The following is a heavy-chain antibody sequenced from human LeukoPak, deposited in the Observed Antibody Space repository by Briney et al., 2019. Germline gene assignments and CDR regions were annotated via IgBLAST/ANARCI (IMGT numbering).Heavy chain of an antibody. J-gene: IGHJ4*02. CDR3: ARMGIVGATIPDY. Sequence: GGSLRLSCAASGFTLSDYYMTWIRQAPGKGLDWISYITSSGSTIYYADSVKGRFTISRDNAKNSLYLQMNSLRAGDTAVYYCARMGIVGATIPDYWGQGTLVTVSS. D-gene: IGHD1-26*01. CDR2: ITSSGSTI. CDR1: GFTLSDYY. V-gene: IGHV3-11*01.